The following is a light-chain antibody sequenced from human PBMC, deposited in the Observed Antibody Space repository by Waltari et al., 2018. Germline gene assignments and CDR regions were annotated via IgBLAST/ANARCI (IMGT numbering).Light chain of an antibody. CDR3: QQSYHTPLT. V-gene: IGKV1-39*01. CDR2: DAS. J-gene: IGKJ4*01. Sequence: DIQMTQSPSSLSASVGDRVTITCRASESISTYLNWYQQKPGKAPNLLIFDASTLHPGVPSRFSGRGFRTEFTLTISNLQPEDFATYFCQQSYHTPLTFGGGTKVDIK. CDR1: ESISTY.